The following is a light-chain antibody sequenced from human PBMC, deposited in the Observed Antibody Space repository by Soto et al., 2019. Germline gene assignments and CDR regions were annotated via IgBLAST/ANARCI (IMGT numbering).Light chain of an antibody. CDR3: QQYGTSPDLFA. CDR1: HSVSSDF. J-gene: IGKJ3*01. Sequence: IVLTQSPGTLSLSPGERVTLSCRASHSVSSDFLAWYQQKPSQAPRLLMYDAFRRATGIPDRFSGRGSGTDFTLTISRLEPEDFAVYYCQQYGTSPDLFAFGPGTKVEIK. CDR2: DAF. V-gene: IGKV3-20*01.